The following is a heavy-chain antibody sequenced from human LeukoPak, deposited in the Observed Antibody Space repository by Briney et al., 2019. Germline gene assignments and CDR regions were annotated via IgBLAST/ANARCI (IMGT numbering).Heavy chain of an antibody. D-gene: IGHD3-22*01. CDR2: IYHSGST. CDR1: GGSISSGGYS. Sequence: SQTLSLTCAVSGGSISSGGYSWSWIRQPPGKGLEWIGYIYHSGSTYYNPSLKSRVTISVDRSKNQFSLKLSSVTAADTAVYYCARGTMIVVVQNWGQGTLVTVSS. CDR3: ARGTMIVVVQN. J-gene: IGHJ4*02. V-gene: IGHV4-30-2*01.